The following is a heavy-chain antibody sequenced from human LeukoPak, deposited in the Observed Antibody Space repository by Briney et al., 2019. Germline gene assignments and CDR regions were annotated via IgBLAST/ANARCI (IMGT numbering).Heavy chain of an antibody. CDR1: GGSISSSSYY. CDR2: IYYSGST. D-gene: IGHD3-10*01. J-gene: IGHJ4*02. V-gene: IGHV4-39*07. CDR3: ARGFVRRSNGSGSYYNRPRPRPPYYFDY. Sequence: PSETLSLTCTVSGGSISSSSYYWGWIRQPPGKGLEWIGSIYYSGSTYYNPSLKSRVTISVDTSKNQFSLKLSSVTAADTAVYYCARGFVRRSNGSGSYYNRPRPRPPYYFDYWGQGTLVTVSS.